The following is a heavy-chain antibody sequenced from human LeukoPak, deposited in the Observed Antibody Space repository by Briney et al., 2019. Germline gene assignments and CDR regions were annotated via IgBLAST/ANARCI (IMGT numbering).Heavy chain of an antibody. J-gene: IGHJ4*02. CDR2: AHYSGSG. Sequence: PPETLSLTCTVSGDSIRTYHWNWIRQSPGKGLEWIGSAHYSGSGNHNPSLKSRLTISVDTSKNQVSLKLSSITAADTAVYYCARDEINYGSGSYFDFWGQGTLVTVSS. CDR1: GDSIRTYH. CDR3: ARDEINYGSGSYFDF. V-gene: IGHV4-59*01. D-gene: IGHD3-10*01.